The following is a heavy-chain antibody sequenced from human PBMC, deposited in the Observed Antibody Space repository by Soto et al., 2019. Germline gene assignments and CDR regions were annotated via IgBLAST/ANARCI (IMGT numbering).Heavy chain of an antibody. J-gene: IGHJ6*02. CDR2: ISGSGGST. D-gene: IGHD3-3*01. V-gene: IGHV3-23*01. CDR1: GFTFSSYA. Sequence: GGSLRLSCAASGFTFSSYAMSWVRQAPGKGLEWVSAISGSGGSTYYAGSVKGRFTISRDNSKNTLYLQMNSLRAEDTAVYYCAKDPTSEDYDFWSGYPFYYYYGMDAWGQGTTVTVSS. CDR3: AKDPTSEDYDFWSGYPFYYYYGMDA.